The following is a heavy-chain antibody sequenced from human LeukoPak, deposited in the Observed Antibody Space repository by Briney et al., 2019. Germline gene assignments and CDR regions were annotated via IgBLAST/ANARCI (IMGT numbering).Heavy chain of an antibody. V-gene: IGHV3-23*01. CDR1: GFTFSSYA. CDR2: ISGSGGST. Sequence: GGSLRLSCAASGFTFSSYAMSWVRQAPGRGLEWVSAISGSGGSTYYADSVKGRFTISRDNSKNTLYLQMNSLRAEDTAVYYCAKDRGGDSSGYYRGIFDYWGQGTLVTVSS. J-gene: IGHJ4*02. D-gene: IGHD3-22*01. CDR3: AKDRGGDSSGYYRGIFDY.